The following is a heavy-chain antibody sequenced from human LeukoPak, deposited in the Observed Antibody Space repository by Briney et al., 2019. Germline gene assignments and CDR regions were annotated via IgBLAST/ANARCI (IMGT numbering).Heavy chain of an antibody. J-gene: IGHJ4*02. D-gene: IGHD6-13*01. Sequence: PSETLSLTCTVSGGSISSYYWSWIRRPPGKGLEWIGYIYYSGSTNYNPSLKSRVTISVDTSKNQFSLKLSSVTAADTAVYYCARSFQTGIAAAGGMGYWGQGTLVTVSS. CDR3: ARSFQTGIAAAGGMGY. CDR1: GGSISSYY. CDR2: IYYSGST. V-gene: IGHV4-59*08.